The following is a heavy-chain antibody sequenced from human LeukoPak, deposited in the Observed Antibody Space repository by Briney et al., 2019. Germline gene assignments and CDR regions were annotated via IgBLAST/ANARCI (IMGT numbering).Heavy chain of an antibody. D-gene: IGHD5-12*01. Sequence: GASVKVSCKASGGTFSSYAISWVRQAPGQELEWMGRMIPIFGTANYAQKFQGRVTITTDESTSTAYMELSSLRSEDTAVYYCAREVDIVATGPGWFDPWGQGTLVTVSS. J-gene: IGHJ5*02. CDR3: AREVDIVATGPGWFDP. V-gene: IGHV1-69*05. CDR2: MIPIFGTA. CDR1: GGTFSSYA.